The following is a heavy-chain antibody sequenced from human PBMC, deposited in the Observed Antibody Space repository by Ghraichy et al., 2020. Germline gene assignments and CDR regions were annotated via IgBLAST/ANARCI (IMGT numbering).Heavy chain of an antibody. Sequence: SCAVYGGSFSGYYWSWIRQPPGKGLEWIGEINHSGSTNYNPSLKSRVTISVDTSKNQFSLKLSSVTAADTAVYYCARGDYEPLTGYSIAAEGGHLGWFDPWGQGTLVTVSS. CDR2: INHSGST. V-gene: IGHV4-34*01. D-gene: IGHD6-13*01. CDR3: ARGDYEPLTGYSIAAEGGHLGWFDP. CDR1: GGSFSGYY. J-gene: IGHJ5*02.